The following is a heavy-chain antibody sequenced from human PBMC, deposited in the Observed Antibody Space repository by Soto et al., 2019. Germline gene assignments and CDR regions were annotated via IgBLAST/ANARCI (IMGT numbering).Heavy chain of an antibody. Sequence: GASVKVSCKASGGTFSSYAISWVRQAPGQGLEWMGGIIPIFGTANYAQKFQGRVTITADESTSTAYMERSSLRSEDTAVYYCASSTYYYDSSGYYPTSSSLDYLGQGTLVTVSS. J-gene: IGHJ4*02. D-gene: IGHD3-22*01. CDR1: GGTFSSYA. V-gene: IGHV1-69*13. CDR3: ASSTYYYDSSGYYPTSSSLDY. CDR2: IIPIFGTA.